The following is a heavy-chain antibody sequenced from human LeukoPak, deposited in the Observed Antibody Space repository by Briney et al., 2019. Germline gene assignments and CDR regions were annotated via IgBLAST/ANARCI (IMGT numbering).Heavy chain of an antibody. Sequence: PSETLSLTCTVSGGSIRSSSYYWGWIRQPPGRGLEWIGSIYYSGSTYYNPSLKSRGTISVDTSKNQFSLKLSSVTAADTAVYYCARHSSTWIQPWLWYFDLWGRGTLVTVSS. D-gene: IGHD5-18*01. CDR2: IYYSGST. V-gene: IGHV4-39*01. J-gene: IGHJ2*01. CDR1: GGSIRSSSYY. CDR3: ARHSSTWIQPWLWYFDL.